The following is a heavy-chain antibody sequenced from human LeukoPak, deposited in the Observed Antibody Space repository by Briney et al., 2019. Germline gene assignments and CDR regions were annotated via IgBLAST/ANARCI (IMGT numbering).Heavy chain of an antibody. Sequence: GGSLRLSCAASGFTFSTYGMNWVRQAPGKGLEWVSSISSGSGYMYYADSVKDRFTISKDNAKNSLYLQMNSLRAEDTAVYYCARHGDYGGLSSYWGQGTLVTVSS. D-gene: IGHD4-17*01. CDR2: ISSGSGYM. J-gene: IGHJ4*02. CDR3: ARHGDYGGLSSY. V-gene: IGHV3-21*01. CDR1: GFTFSTYG.